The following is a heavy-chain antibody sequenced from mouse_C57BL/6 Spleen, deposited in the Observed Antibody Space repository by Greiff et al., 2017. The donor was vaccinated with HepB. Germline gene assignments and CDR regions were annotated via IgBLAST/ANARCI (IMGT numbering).Heavy chain of an antibody. Sequence: VQLQQPGAELVKPGASVKMSCKASGYTFTSYWITWVKQRPGQGLEWIGDIYPGSGSTNYNEKFKSKATLTVDTSSSTAYMQLSSLTSEDSAVYYCARRGYYGRYFDYWGQGTTLTVSS. V-gene: IGHV1-55*01. J-gene: IGHJ2*01. CDR1: GYTFTSYW. CDR2: IYPGSGST. CDR3: ARRGYYGRYFDY. D-gene: IGHD1-1*01.